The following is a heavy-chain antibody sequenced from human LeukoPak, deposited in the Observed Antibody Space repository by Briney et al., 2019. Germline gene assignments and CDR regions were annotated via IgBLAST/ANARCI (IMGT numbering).Heavy chain of an antibody. V-gene: IGHV1-18*01. CDR1: GYTFRSHG. Sequence: ASVKVSCKASGYTFRSHGITWVRQAPGQGLEWMGWISAYNGNTNYAQKLQGRVTMTTDTSTSTAYMELRSLRSDDTAVYYCAREGNTYGDYDYWGQGTLVTVSS. D-gene: IGHD4-17*01. J-gene: IGHJ4*02. CDR3: AREGNTYGDYDY. CDR2: ISAYNGNT.